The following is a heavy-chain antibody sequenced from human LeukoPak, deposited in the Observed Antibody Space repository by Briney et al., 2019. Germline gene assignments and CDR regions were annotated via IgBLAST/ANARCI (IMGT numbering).Heavy chain of an antibody. J-gene: IGHJ4*02. CDR2: IKQGGSEK. D-gene: IGHD1-14*01. V-gene: IGHV3-7*01. Sequence: GGPLRLSCAASGFTFSTYWMSWVRQAPGKGLELVANIKQGGSEKYYVDSVKGRFTISRDNAKNSLYLQVNSLRAEDTAVYYCARNQRRLDYWGQGTLVTVSS. CDR3: ARNQRRLDY. CDR1: GFTFSTYW.